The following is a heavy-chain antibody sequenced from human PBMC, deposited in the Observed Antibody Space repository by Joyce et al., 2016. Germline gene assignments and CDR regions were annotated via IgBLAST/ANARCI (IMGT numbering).Heavy chain of an antibody. CDR2: IRSESNGGTT. D-gene: IGHD2-15*01. CDR1: GFVFGDYA. V-gene: IGHV3-49*05. Sequence: EVQLVESGGGLVKPGRSLRLSCTTSGFVFGDYAMNWFRQAPGKRLGGVVVIRSESNGGTTGCAASVKGRFTISRDDSKSIAYLQRIGLKTEATAVYYCTRIGDCSGVSCFECWFDPWGPGTLITVSS. J-gene: IGHJ5*02. CDR3: TRIGDCSGVSCFECWFDP.